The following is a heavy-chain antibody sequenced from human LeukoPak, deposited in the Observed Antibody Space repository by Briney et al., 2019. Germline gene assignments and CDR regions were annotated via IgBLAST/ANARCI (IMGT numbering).Heavy chain of an antibody. D-gene: IGHD3-16*01. V-gene: IGHV1-18*01. CDR2: ISAYDGNT. CDR3: AKLTSSNWFDP. Sequence: ASVKVSCKASGYTFTSYGISWVRQAPGQGLEWMGWISAYDGNTNYAQKLQGRVTMTTDTSTSTAYMELRSLRSDDTAVYYCAKLTSSNWFDPWGQGTLVTVSS. J-gene: IGHJ5*02. CDR1: GYTFTSYG.